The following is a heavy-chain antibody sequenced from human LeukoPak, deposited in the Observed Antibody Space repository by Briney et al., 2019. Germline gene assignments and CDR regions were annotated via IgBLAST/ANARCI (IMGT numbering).Heavy chain of an antibody. D-gene: IGHD1-26*01. CDR2: MSYTGST. CDR1: GVSISSHY. V-gene: IGHV4-59*08. CDR3: ARSVETTPFAYFQD. Sequence: SETLSPTCTVSGVSISSHYWSWIRQPPGKGLEWIGHMSYTGSTKYNPSLMSRVSISLDTSKNQFSLRLTSVTAADTAVYYCARSVETTPFAYFQDWGQGTLVTVSS. J-gene: IGHJ1*01.